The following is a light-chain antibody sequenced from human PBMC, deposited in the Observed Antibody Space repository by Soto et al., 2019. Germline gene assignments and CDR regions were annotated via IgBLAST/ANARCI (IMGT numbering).Light chain of an antibody. Sequence: DIQVTQSPPTLSASVGDEVTITCRASQTISRWLAWYQQKPGRAPKLLIYDASTLESGVPSRFSGSGSETEFTLTISRLQPDDFATYFCHSRAFGQGTRLEIK. J-gene: IGKJ5*01. CDR3: HSRA. CDR2: DAS. CDR1: QTISRW. V-gene: IGKV1-5*01.